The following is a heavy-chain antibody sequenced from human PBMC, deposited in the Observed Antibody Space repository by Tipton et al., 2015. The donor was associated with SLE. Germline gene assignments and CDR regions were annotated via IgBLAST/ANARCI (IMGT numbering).Heavy chain of an antibody. Sequence: TLSLTCTVSGSSITAYYWTWIRQPPGKGLEWIGYVYYSGTTNYNPSLKSRVTISVDTSKNQFSLNLSSVTAADTAVYYCARDEYRYDTTGYHLLGHFDFWGQGTLVTVSS. CDR3: ARDEYRYDTTGYHLLGHFDF. CDR1: GSSITAYY. CDR2: VYYSGTT. J-gene: IGHJ4*02. V-gene: IGHV4-59*12. D-gene: IGHD3-22*01.